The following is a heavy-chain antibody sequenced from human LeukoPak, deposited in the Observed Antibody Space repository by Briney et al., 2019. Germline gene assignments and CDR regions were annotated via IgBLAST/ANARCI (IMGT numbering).Heavy chain of an antibody. Sequence: GGSLRLSCAASGFTFSSYAMSWVRQAPAKGLEWVSAVTGSGSSTYYADSVKGRFTISRDNSKNTLCLQMNSLRAGDTAVYYCATGIAVTGTGGWGQGTLVTVSS. CDR1: GFTFSSYA. J-gene: IGHJ4*02. V-gene: IGHV3-23*01. CDR2: VTGSGSST. CDR3: ATGIAVTGTGG. D-gene: IGHD6-19*01.